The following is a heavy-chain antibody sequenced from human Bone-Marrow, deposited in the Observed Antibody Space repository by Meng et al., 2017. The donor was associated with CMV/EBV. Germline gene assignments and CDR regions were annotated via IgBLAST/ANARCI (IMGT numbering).Heavy chain of an antibody. D-gene: IGHD1-1*01. Sequence: ASLKVSCKASGYTFTSYYMHWVRQAPGQGLEWMGIINPSGGSTSYSQKFQGRVTMTRDTSTSTVYMELSSLRSEDTAVYYCAREETGTWDVVFYYYYYGMDVWGQGTTVTVSS. CDR1: GYTFTSYY. CDR2: INPSGGST. V-gene: IGHV1-46*01. CDR3: AREETGTWDVVFYYYYYGMDV. J-gene: IGHJ6*02.